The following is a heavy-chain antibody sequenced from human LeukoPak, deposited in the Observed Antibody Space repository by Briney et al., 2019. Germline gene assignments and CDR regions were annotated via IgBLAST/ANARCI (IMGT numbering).Heavy chain of an antibody. Sequence: SVKVSCKASGGTFSSYAIGWVRQAPGQGLEWMGGIIPIFGTANYAQKFQGRVTITADESTSTAYMELSSLRSEDTAVYYCAREDPPSGIVVVPAAMGTLHYYGMDVWGQGTTVTVSS. D-gene: IGHD2-2*01. V-gene: IGHV1-69*13. CDR1: GGTFSSYA. CDR3: AREDPPSGIVVVPAAMGTLHYYGMDV. CDR2: IIPIFGTA. J-gene: IGHJ6*02.